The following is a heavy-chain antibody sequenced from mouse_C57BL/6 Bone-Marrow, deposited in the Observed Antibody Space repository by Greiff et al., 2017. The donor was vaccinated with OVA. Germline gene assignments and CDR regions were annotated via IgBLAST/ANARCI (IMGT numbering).Heavy chain of an antibody. CDR1: GYTFTSYW. CDR2: IHPNSGST. J-gene: IGHJ1*03. Sequence: VQLQQSGAELVKPGASVKLSCKASGYTFTSYWMHWVKQRPGQGLEWIGMIHPNSGSTNYNEKFKSKATLTVDKSSSTAYMQLSSLTSEDSAVYYCARRYYGSLWYFDVWGTGTTVTVSS. V-gene: IGHV1-64*01. CDR3: ARRYYGSLWYFDV. D-gene: IGHD1-1*01.